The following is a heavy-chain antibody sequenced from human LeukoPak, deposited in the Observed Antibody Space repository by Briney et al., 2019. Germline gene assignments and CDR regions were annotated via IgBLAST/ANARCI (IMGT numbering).Heavy chain of an antibody. Sequence: GGSLRLSCVASGFPFSSYWMTWVRQAPGKGLEWVSYISSSGSTIYYADSVKGRFTISRDNAKNSLYLQMNSLRAEDTAVYYCAREPAAIYYYYGMDVWGQGTTVTVSS. J-gene: IGHJ6*02. V-gene: IGHV3-48*01. CDR3: AREPAAIYYYYGMDV. D-gene: IGHD2-2*02. CDR1: GFPFSSYW. CDR2: ISSSGSTI.